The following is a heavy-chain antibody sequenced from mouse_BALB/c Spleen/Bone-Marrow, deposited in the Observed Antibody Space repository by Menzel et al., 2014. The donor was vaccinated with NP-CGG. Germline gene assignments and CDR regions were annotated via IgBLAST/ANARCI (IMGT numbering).Heavy chain of an antibody. Sequence: VKLVESGPGLVSPSQSLSIPCTVSGFSLTSYGVHWVRQPPGKGLEWLGVIWAGGSTNYNSALMSRLSISKDNSKSXVFLKMNSLQTDDTAMYYCARVGYRYDGYAMDYWGQGTSVTVSS. V-gene: IGHV2-9*02. CDR1: GFSLTSYG. D-gene: IGHD2-14*01. CDR3: ARVGYRYDGYAMDY. J-gene: IGHJ4*01. CDR2: IWAGGST.